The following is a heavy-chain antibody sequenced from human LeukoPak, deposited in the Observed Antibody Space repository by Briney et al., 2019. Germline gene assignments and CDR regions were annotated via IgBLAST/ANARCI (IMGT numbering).Heavy chain of an antibody. CDR1: GFTFSSYT. J-gene: IGHJ4*02. CDR2: ITSTGGNT. D-gene: IGHD3-9*01. CDR3: VIVRGYFDSSGTDY. V-gene: IGHV3-64D*06. Sequence: GGSLRLSCSASGFTFSSYTVHWVRQAPGKGLEFASAITSTGGNTYYADSVTGRFTLSRVNSKNTLYLQMSSLRAEDTAVYYCVIVRGYFDSSGTDYWGQGTLVTVSS.